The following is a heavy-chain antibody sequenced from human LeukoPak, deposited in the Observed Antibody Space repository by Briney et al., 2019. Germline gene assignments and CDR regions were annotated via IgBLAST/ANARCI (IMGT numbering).Heavy chain of an antibody. J-gene: IGHJ5*02. CDR2: ISSSSSYI. CDR1: GFTFSSYS. CDR3: ARESVYSSSWFSSNNWFDP. D-gene: IGHD6-13*01. V-gene: IGHV3-21*01. Sequence: KSGGSLRLSCAASGFTFSSYSMNWVRQAPGKVLEWVSSISSSSSYIYYADSVKGRFTISRDNAKNSLYLQMNSLRAEDTAVYYCARESVYSSSWFSSNNWFDPWGQGTLVTVSS.